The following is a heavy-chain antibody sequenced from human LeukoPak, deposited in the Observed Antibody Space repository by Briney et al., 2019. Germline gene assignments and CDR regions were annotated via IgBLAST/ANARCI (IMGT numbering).Heavy chain of an antibody. J-gene: IGHJ3*02. CDR2: ISTSNSYI. Sequence: PGGSLRLSCAASGFTFSSYSMNWVRQAPGKGLEWVSCISTSNSYIYYADSVKGRFTISRDNAKNSLYLQMNSLRAEDTAVYYCARVRLQPRTLLDDAFDIWGQGTMVTVSS. CDR1: GFTFSSYS. V-gene: IGHV3-21*01. D-gene: IGHD1-14*01. CDR3: ARVRLQPRTLLDDAFDI.